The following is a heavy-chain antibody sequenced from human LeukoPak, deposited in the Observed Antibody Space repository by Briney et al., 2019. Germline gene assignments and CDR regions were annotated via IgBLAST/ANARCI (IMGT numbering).Heavy chain of an antibody. V-gene: IGHV1-46*01. Sequence: ASVKVSCKASGGTFSSYVISWVRQAPGQGLEWMGIINPSGGSTSYAQKFQGRVTMTRDTSTSTVYMELSSLRSEDTAVYYCARTNLIAAAGIYYFDYWGQGTLVTVSS. CDR3: ARTNLIAAAGIYYFDY. CDR2: INPSGGST. CDR1: GGTFSSYV. D-gene: IGHD6-13*01. J-gene: IGHJ4*02.